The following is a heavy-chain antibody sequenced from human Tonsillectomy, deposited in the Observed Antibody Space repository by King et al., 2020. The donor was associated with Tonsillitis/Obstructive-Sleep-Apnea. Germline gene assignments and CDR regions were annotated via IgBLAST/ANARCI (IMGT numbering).Heavy chain of an antibody. J-gene: IGHJ3*02. CDR3: AREITPDAFDI. D-gene: IGHD3-16*01. Sequence: VQLQQWGAGLLKPLETLSLTCAVYGGSFSGSYWSWIRQPPRKGLEWIGEIDHSGSTSYNPSLKSRVTISPDTSKAQFSLKLNSVTAADTAVYYCAREITPDAFDIWGQGTMVTVSS. CDR2: IDHSGST. V-gene: IGHV4-34*01. CDR1: GGSFSGSY.